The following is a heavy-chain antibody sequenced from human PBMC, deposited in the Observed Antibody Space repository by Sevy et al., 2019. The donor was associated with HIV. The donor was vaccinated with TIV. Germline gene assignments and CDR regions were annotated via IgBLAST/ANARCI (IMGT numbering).Heavy chain of an antibody. CDR3: AKDQMAAAGIWLQTPPYDY. CDR2: ISGSGGST. V-gene: IGHV3-23*01. J-gene: IGHJ4*02. D-gene: IGHD6-13*01. Sequence: GGSLRLSCAASGFTFISFTMNWVRQAPGKGLEWVSAISGSGGSTYYADSVKGRFTISRDNSKNTLYLQMNSLRAEDTAVYYCAKDQMAAAGIWLQTPPYDYWGQGTLVTVSS. CDR1: GFTFISFT.